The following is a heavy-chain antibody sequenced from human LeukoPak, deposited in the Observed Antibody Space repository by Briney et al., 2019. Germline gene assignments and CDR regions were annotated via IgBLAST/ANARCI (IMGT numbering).Heavy chain of an antibody. D-gene: IGHD1-1*01. J-gene: IGHJ4*02. CDR1: GFTFSSFW. Sequence: GGSLRLSCAASGFTFSSFWMSWVRQAPGKGLEWVADIKLDGSEKYYVDSVKGRFTISRDNAENSLYLQMNSLRAEDTAVYYCARKTGTTGEAFDYWGQGTQVTVSS. CDR2: IKLDGSEK. V-gene: IGHV3-7*03. CDR3: ARKTGTTGEAFDY.